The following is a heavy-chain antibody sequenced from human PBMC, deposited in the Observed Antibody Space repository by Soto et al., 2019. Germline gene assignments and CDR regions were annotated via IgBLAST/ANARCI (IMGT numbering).Heavy chain of an antibody. J-gene: IGHJ4*02. Sequence: EVRLVESGGGLVQPGGSLRLSCAASGFTFSSYWMHWVRQPPGKGLVWVSRINSDGSTITYADSVKGRFTISRDNAKNTLYLQMNSLRAEDTAVYYCARVGYSYDWDWGQGTLVTVSS. CDR2: INSDGSTI. CDR3: ARVGYSYDWD. V-gene: IGHV3-74*01. D-gene: IGHD5-18*01. CDR1: GFTFSSYW.